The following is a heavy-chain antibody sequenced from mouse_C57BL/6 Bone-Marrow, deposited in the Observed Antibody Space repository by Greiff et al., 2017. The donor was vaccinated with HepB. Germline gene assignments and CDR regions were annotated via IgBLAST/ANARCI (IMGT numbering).Heavy chain of an antibody. J-gene: IGHJ1*03. CDR2: IYPGDGDT. CDR3: ARSVLLRHAGWYFDV. CDR1: GYAFSSSW. Sequence: QVQLKQSGPELVKPGASVKISCKASGYAFSSSWMNWVKQRPGKGLEWIGRIYPGDGDTNYNGKFKGKATLTAAKSSSTAYMQLSSLTSEDSAVYFCARSVLLRHAGWYFDVWGTGTTVTVSS. D-gene: IGHD1-1*01. V-gene: IGHV1-82*01.